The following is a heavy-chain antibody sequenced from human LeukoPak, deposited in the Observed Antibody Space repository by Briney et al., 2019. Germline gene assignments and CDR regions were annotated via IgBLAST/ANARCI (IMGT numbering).Heavy chain of an antibody. CDR1: GGTFSSYA. CDR3: ARDRRIAAAGTRWYFDL. D-gene: IGHD6-13*01. Sequence: GASVKVSCKASGGTFSSYAISWVRQAPGQGLEWMGRIIPILGIANYAQKFQGRVTITADKSTSTAYMELSSLRSEDTAVYYCARDRRIAAAGTRWYFDLWSRGTLVTVSS. V-gene: IGHV1-69*04. J-gene: IGHJ2*01. CDR2: IIPILGIA.